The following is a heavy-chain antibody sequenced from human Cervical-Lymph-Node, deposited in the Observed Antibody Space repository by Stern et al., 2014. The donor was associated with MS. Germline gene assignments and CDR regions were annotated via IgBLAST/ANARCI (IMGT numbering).Heavy chain of an antibody. CDR1: GYTFTSYY. D-gene: IGHD6-13*01. CDR2: INPSGATT. Sequence: QVQLVQSGAEVKKPGASVTVSCKASGYTFTSYYIHWVRQSPGQGLEWMGMINPSGATTSHAQKFQGRVTMTRDMSTTTVYMELSSLRSEDTAVYYCARAFSSPEPFDHWGQGTLVTVSS. J-gene: IGHJ4*02. V-gene: IGHV1-46*01. CDR3: ARAFSSPEPFDH.